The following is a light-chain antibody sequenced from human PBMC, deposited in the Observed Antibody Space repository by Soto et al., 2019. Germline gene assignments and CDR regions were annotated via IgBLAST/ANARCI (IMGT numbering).Light chain of an antibody. CDR2: GAS. CDR1: QSVSIN. J-gene: IGKJ5*01. CDR3: QQYNNWPIT. Sequence: EIVMTQSPATLSVSPGERATLSCRASQSVSINLAWYQQKPGQAPRLLIYGASTRATGIPARFSGSGSGTEFTLTISSLQSEDFEIYYCQQYNNWPITFGQGTRLEIK. V-gene: IGKV3-15*01.